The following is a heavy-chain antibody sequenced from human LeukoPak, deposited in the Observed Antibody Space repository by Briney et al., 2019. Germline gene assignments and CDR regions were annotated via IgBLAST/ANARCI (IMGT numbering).Heavy chain of an antibody. CDR3: AKAPVTSCRGAYCYPFDY. CDR2: ISSTDAGT. CDR1: GFTFRSYA. Sequence: PGGSLRLSCEASGFTFRSYAMSWVRQAPGKGLEWVSAISSTDAGTYHADSVRGRFTISRDSSKNTLYLQMNSLRAEDAAVYYCAKAPVTSCRGAYCYPFDYWGQGTLVTVSS. J-gene: IGHJ4*02. D-gene: IGHD2-21*01. V-gene: IGHV3-23*01.